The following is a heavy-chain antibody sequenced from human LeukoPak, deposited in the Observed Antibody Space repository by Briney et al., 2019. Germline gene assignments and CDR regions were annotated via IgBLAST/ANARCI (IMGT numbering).Heavy chain of an antibody. J-gene: IGHJ3*02. V-gene: IGHV1-18*01. D-gene: IGHD6-6*01. CDR3: ARALEYSSPPDAFDI. Sequence: ASVKVSCKASGYTFTSYGISWVRQAPGQGLEWMGWISAYNGNTNYAQKLQGRVTMTTDTSTSTAYMELRSLRSDDTAVYYCARALEYSSPPDAFDIWGQGTMVTVSS. CDR2: ISAYNGNT. CDR1: GYTFTSYG.